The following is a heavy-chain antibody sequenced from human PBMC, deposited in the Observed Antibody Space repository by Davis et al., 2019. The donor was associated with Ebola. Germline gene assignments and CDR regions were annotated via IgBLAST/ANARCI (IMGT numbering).Heavy chain of an antibody. D-gene: IGHD2/OR15-2a*01. CDR2: ISHHNGYT. Sequence: MPSETLSLTCGVSGGSFSEYFWSWIRQPPEKGLEWIGEISHHNGYTNYSPSLRSRVAISVDSSKNQFSLKINSVTAADTATYYCARTTKTNIEDSGLGYNSFDYWGQGVLVSVSS. CDR3: ARTTKTNIEDSGLGYNSFDY. J-gene: IGHJ4*02. V-gene: IGHV4-34*01. CDR1: GGSFSEYF.